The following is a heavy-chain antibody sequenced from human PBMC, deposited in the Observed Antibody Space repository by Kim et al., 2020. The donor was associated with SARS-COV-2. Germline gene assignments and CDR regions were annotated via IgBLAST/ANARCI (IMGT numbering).Heavy chain of an antibody. D-gene: IGHD5-12*01. V-gene: IGHV1-69*01. CDR3: ARDSGYDFSYFDY. J-gene: IGHJ4*02. Sequence: YATTFQARVPITADQSTSTAYMELSSLRSEDTAVYYCARDSGYDFSYFDYWGQGTLVTVSS.